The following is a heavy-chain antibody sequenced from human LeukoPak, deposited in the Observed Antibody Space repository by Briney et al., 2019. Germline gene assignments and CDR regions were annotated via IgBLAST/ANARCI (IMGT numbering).Heavy chain of an antibody. V-gene: IGHV3-30*02. CDR1: GFTFSSYG. CDR3: AKRAPDNSGPNWFDP. D-gene: IGHD3-22*01. Sequence: GGSLRLSCAASGFTFSSYGMHWVRQAPGKGLEWVAFIRFDGLNKYYADSVKGRFTISRDNPKNTLYLQMNSLRAEDTAVYYCAKRAPDNSGPNWFDPWGQGTLVTVSS. CDR2: IRFDGLNK. J-gene: IGHJ5*02.